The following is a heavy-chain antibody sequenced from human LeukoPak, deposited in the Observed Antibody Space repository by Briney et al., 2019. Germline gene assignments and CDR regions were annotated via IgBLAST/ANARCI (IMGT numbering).Heavy chain of an antibody. Sequence: GGSLRLSCAASGFTFSNAWMSWVRQAPGKGLEWVGRIKSKTDGGTTDYAAPVKGRFTISRDDSKNTLYLQMNSLRAEDTAVYYCAKDLRSRIAAAGAPDYWGQGTLVTVSS. CDR3: AKDLRSRIAAAGAPDY. CDR1: GFTFSNAW. J-gene: IGHJ4*02. D-gene: IGHD6-13*01. CDR2: IKSKTDGGTT. V-gene: IGHV3-15*05.